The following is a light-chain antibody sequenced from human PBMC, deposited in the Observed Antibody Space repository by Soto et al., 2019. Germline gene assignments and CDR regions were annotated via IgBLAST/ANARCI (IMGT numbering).Light chain of an antibody. CDR1: QNISTW. Sequence: DIQMTQSPSTLSASLGDRVTITCRASQNISTWLAWYQQKPGKAPTLLVYDSSTLQSGVPSRFSGSGSGPDFTLTISSLQPEDSATYFCQQLNSYPQTFGQGTRLEIK. J-gene: IGKJ5*01. V-gene: IGKV1-5*01. CDR2: DSS. CDR3: QQLNSYPQT.